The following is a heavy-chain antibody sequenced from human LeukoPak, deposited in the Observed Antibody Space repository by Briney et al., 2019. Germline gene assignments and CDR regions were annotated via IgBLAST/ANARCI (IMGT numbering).Heavy chain of an antibody. CDR1: GGSISRSSYC. J-gene: IGHJ3*02. CDR2: IYYSGST. Sequence: SETLSLTCTVSGGSISRSSYCGGWIRQPPGKGLEWIGTIYYSGSTYYNPSLKSRVTISVDTSKNLFSLNLSSVTAADTAIYYCARHRIAVADDAFEIWGQGTMVTVSS. D-gene: IGHD6-13*01. V-gene: IGHV4-39*01. CDR3: ARHRIAVADDAFEI.